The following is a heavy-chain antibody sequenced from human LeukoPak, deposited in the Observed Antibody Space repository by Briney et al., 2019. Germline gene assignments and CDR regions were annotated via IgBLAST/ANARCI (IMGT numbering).Heavy chain of an antibody. Sequence: ASVKVSCKASGYTFTGYYLHWVRQGPGQGPEWMGWINPNSGDTNYAQKFQGRVTITRDTSIRTAYMELSRLRSDDTAVYYCAIQGGYSYGSRPHELHYYFDYWGRGTLVTVSS. V-gene: IGHV1-2*02. D-gene: IGHD5-18*01. CDR1: GYTFTGYY. CDR2: INPNSGDT. J-gene: IGHJ4*02. CDR3: AIQGGYSYGSRPHELHYYFDY.